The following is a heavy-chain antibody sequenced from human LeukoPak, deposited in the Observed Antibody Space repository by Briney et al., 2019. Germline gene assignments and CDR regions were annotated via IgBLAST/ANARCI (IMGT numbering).Heavy chain of an antibody. V-gene: IGHV1-2*02. J-gene: IGHJ3*02. Sequence: RASVKVSCKASGYTFTGYYMHWVRQDPGQGLEWMGWINPNSGGTNYAQKFQGRVTMTKDTSISTAHMELSRLRSDDTPVYYCARNEVRNDAFDIWGQGTMVTVSS. D-gene: IGHD1-1*01. CDR2: INPNSGGT. CDR1: GYTFTGYY. CDR3: ARNEVRNDAFDI.